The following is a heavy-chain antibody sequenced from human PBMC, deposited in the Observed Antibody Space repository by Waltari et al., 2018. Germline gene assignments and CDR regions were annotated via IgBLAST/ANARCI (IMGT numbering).Heavy chain of an antibody. Sequence: EVELVQSGAAVKKPGATVKISGKASGSTFMDYFLHWVQQDPGKGLEWMGRIDPEDGETVYSEKFQGRVTITADTSTDTAYMELSSLTSGDTAVYYCAPLPGGSGQTFDYWGQGTLVTVSS. CDR3: APLPGGSGQTFDY. D-gene: IGHD3-10*01. CDR1: GSTFMDYF. J-gene: IGHJ4*02. CDR2: IDPEDGET. V-gene: IGHV1-69-2*01.